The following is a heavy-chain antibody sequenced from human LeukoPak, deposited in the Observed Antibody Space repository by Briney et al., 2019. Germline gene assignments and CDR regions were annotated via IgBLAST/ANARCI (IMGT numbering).Heavy chain of an antibody. Sequence: GGSLRLSCAASGFTFSSYAMSWVRQAPGKGLEWVSAISGSGGSTYYADSVKGRFTISRDNSKNTLYLQMNSLRAEHTAVYYCAKQAYDSSGYYYVPKEYFDYWGQGTLVTVSS. V-gene: IGHV3-23*01. CDR1: GFTFSSYA. CDR2: ISGSGGST. D-gene: IGHD3-22*01. CDR3: AKQAYDSSGYYYVPKEYFDY. J-gene: IGHJ4*02.